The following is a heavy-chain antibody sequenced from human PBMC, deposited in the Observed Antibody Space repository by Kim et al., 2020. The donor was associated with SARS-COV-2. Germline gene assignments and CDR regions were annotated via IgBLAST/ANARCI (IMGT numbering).Heavy chain of an antibody. D-gene: IGHD1-26*01. V-gene: IGHV3-48*02. J-gene: IGHJ4*02. Sequence: YADSVKGRFIIARDNAKNSLYLQMNSLVDEDTAVYYCARDREIRTPLRPTDWSPGTLVIVSS. CDR3: ARDREIRTPLRPTD.